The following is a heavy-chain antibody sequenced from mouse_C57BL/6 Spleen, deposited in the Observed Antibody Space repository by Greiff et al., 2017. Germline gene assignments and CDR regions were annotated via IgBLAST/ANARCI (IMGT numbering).Heavy chain of an antibody. J-gene: IGHJ1*03. D-gene: IGHD2-10*02. CDR2: IDPSDSEP. CDR3: ASRKYPWYFDV. Sequence: QVQLQQSGAELVRPGASVKLSCTASGFNIKDDYMHWVKQRPIQGLEWIGNIDPSDSEPHYNQKFKDKATLTVDKSSSTAYMQLSRLTSEDAAVYYCASRKYPWYFDVWGTGTTVTVSS. V-gene: IGHV1-52*01. CDR1: GFNIKDDY.